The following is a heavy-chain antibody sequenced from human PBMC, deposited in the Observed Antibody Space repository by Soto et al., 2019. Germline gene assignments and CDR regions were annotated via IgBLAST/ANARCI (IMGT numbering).Heavy chain of an antibody. D-gene: IGHD6-13*01. J-gene: IGHJ4*02. CDR2: IIPIFGTA. Sequence: ASVKGSCKASGGTFSSYAISWVRQAPGQGLEWMGGIIPIFGTANYAQKFQGRVTITADESTSTAYMELSSLRSEDTAVYYCARAVSAAAGPDYWGQGTLVTVSS. V-gene: IGHV1-69*13. CDR1: GGTFSSYA. CDR3: ARAVSAAAGPDY.